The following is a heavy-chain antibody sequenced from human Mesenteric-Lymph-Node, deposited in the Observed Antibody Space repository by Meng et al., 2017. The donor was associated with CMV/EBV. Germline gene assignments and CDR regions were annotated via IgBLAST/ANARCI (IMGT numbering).Heavy chain of an antibody. V-gene: IGHV3-23*01. D-gene: IGHD3-16*01. CDR3: AKAGGVEPYYYSYYGMDV. CDR2: IGGSGGST. J-gene: IGHJ6*02. CDR1: GFTFSTYA. Sequence: GESLKISCAVSGFTFSTYAMSWVRQAPGKGLEWVSVIGGSGGSTYYADSVKGRFTISRDNSKNTLYLQMNSLRAEDTAVYYCAKAGGVEPYYYSYYGMDVWGQGTTVTVSS.